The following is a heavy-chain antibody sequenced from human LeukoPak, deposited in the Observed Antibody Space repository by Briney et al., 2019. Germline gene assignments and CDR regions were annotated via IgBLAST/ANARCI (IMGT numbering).Heavy chain of an antibody. J-gene: IGHJ6*02. CDR3: ATSDTAMVTSGMDV. D-gene: IGHD5-18*01. Sequence: GASVKVSCKASGCTFSSYTISWVRQAPGQGLEWMGRIIANLGIANYAQKFQGRVTITADKSTSTAYMELSSLRSDDTAVYYCATSDTAMVTSGMDVWGQATTVTVSS. CDR1: GCTFSSYT. V-gene: IGHV1-69*02. CDR2: IIANLGIA.